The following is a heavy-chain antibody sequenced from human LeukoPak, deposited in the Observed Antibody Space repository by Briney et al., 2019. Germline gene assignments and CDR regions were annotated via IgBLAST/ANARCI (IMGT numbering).Heavy chain of an antibody. CDR2: IYYSGST. CDR1: GGSISNHF. Sequence: SETLSLTCTVAGGSISNHFWSWIRQPPGKGLEYIGYIYYSGSTNYNPSLKSRVTISVDTSKNQFSLRLTSVTAADTAIYYCARAMYYDASGHYFTYYFDYWGQGTLVTVSS. CDR3: ARAMYYDASGHYFTYYFDY. J-gene: IGHJ4*02. D-gene: IGHD3-22*01. V-gene: IGHV4-59*11.